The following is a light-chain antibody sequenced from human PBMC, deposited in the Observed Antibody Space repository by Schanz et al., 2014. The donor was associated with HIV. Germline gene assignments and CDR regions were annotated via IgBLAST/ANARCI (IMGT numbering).Light chain of an antibody. CDR1: SSDVGGHNY. Sequence: QSALTQPPSASGSPGQSVTISCTGTSSDVGGHNYVSWYQQHPGKAPKFMIYDVSNRPSGVSNRFSGSKSGNTASLTISGLQAEDEADYYCCSYAGSSVLVFGGGTKLTVL. CDR2: DVS. V-gene: IGLV2-14*01. J-gene: IGLJ3*02. CDR3: CSYAGSSVLV.